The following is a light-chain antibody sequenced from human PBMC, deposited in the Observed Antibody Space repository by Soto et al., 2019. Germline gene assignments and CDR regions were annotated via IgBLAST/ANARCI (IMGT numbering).Light chain of an antibody. CDR1: RDDIGAYDY. CDR2: EVT. CDR3: SSYTSSSTLV. Sequence: QSALTQPASVSGSPGQSITISCAGTRDDIGAYDYVSWYQQHPGNAPKLLVYEVTNRPSGVSNRFSGSKSGNTASLTISGLQAEDEADYYCSSYTSSSTLVFGGGTKLTVL. V-gene: IGLV2-14*01. J-gene: IGLJ3*02.